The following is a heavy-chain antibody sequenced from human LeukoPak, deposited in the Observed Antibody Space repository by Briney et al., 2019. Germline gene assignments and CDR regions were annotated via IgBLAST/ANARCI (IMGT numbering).Heavy chain of an antibody. V-gene: IGHV3-48*04. CDR1: GFTFSSYS. Sequence: PGGPLRLSCAASGFTFSSYSMNWVRQAPGKGLEWVSYISSSSSTIYYADSVKGRFTISRDNAKNTLYLQMSSLRAEDTAVYYCAREITMVRAGPYYYYGMDVWGQGTTVTVSS. D-gene: IGHD3-10*01. CDR2: ISSSSSTI. J-gene: IGHJ6*02. CDR3: AREITMVRAGPYYYYGMDV.